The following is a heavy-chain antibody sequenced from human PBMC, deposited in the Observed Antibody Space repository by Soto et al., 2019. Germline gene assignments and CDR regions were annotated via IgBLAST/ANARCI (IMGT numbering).Heavy chain of an antibody. CDR1: GGSISRYY. CDR3: ARGYCSSTSCYIWDNWFDP. V-gene: IGHV4-59*01. CDR2: IYYSGRT. D-gene: IGHD2-2*02. Sequence: PSETLSLTCTVSGGSISRYYWSWIRQPPGKGLERIGYIYYSGRTNYTPSLKSRVTISVDTSKNQFSLKLSSVTAADTAVYYCARGYCSSTSCYIWDNWFDPWGQGTLVTVS. J-gene: IGHJ5*02.